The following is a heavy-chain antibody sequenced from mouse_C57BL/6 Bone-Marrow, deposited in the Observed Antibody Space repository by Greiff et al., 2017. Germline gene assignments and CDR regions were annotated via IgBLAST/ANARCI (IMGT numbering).Heavy chain of an antibody. CDR2: INPYNGGT. CDR1: GYTFTDYY. V-gene: IGHV1-19*01. J-gene: IGHJ4*01. D-gene: IGHD3-2*02. CDR3: ARWGQLRPPMDY. Sequence: VQLQQSGPVLVKPGASVKMSCKASGYTFTDYYMNWVKQSHGKSLEWIGVINPYNGGTSYNQKFKGKATLTVDKSSSTAYMKLNSLTSEDSAVYYCARWGQLRPPMDYWGQGTSVTVSS.